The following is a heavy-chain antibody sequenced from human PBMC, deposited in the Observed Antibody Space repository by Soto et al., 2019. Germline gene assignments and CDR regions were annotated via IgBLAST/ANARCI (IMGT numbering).Heavy chain of an antibody. Sequence: GGSLRLSCSASGFTFNAYGMHWVRQAPGKWLEWVALIWYDGINKFYADSVKGRFTISRDNSKNTLYLQMNSLRAEDTAVYYCAKLTRGYCSGDSCPNWFDPWGQGTLVTVSS. CDR3: AKLTRGYCSGDSCPNWFDP. D-gene: IGHD2-15*01. V-gene: IGHV3-33*06. J-gene: IGHJ5*02. CDR2: IWYDGINK. CDR1: GFTFNAYG.